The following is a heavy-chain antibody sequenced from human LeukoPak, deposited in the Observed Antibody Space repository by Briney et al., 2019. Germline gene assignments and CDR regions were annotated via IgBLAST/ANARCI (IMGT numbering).Heavy chain of an antibody. CDR2: ISSISGYT. D-gene: IGHD3-22*01. V-gene: IGHV3-21*01. Sequence: KTGGSLRLSCAASGFTFSSYSMSWVRQAPGKGLEWVSSISSISGYTYYADSVKGRFTTSTHNAKNPLYLQMNSLRAEDTAVYYCASESVSSGYSETDYWGQGTLVTVSS. CDR3: ASESVSSGYSETDY. CDR1: GFTFSSYS. J-gene: IGHJ4*02.